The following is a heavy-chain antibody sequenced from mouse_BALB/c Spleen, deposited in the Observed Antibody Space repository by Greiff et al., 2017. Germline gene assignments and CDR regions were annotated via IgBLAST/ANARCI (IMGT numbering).Heavy chain of an antibody. CDR3: ARRGWLPPMDY. CDR2: VNPNNGGT. D-gene: IGHD2-2*01. CDR1: GYTFTDYY. J-gene: IGHJ4*01. V-gene: IGHV1-26*01. Sequence: EVQLQESGPELVKPGASVKISCKASGYTFTDYYMNWVKQSHGKSLEWIGLVNPNNGGTSYNQKFKGKATLTVDKSSSTAYMELRSLTSEDSAVYYCARRGWLPPMDYWGQGTAVTVSS.